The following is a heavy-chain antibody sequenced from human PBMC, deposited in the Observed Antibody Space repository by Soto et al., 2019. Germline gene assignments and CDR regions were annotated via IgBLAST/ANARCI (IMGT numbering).Heavy chain of an antibody. CDR3: ARARGLTYYDFWSGTNYLDY. Sequence: ASVKVSCKASGYTFTSYAMHWVRQAPGQRLEWMGWINAGNGNTKYSQKFQGRVTITRDTSASTAYMELSSLRSEDTAVYYCARARGLTYYDFWSGTNYLDYWGQGTLVTVSS. V-gene: IGHV1-3*01. CDR1: GYTFTSYA. CDR2: INAGNGNT. D-gene: IGHD3-3*01. J-gene: IGHJ4*02.